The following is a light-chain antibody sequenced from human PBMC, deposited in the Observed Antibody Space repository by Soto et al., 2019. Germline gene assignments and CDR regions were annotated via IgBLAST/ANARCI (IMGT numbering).Light chain of an antibody. CDR3: QSYDSGLSGWL. J-gene: IGLJ2*01. CDR1: SSNIGAVFD. CDR2: ENT. Sequence: QSVLTQPPSVSGAPGQRVTISCTGSSSNIGAVFDVHWYQQVPGTAPKLLISENTKRPSGVPDRFSGSKSGTSASLAITGLQAEYEADYYCQSYDSGLSGWLFGGGTQLTVL. V-gene: IGLV1-40*01.